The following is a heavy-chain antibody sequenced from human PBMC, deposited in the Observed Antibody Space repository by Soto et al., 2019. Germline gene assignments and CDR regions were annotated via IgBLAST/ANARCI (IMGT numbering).Heavy chain of an antibody. J-gene: IGHJ4*02. Sequence: SETLSLTCTVSGASISSGDYYWSWIRQHPGKSLEWIGYIHSSGSPFYNPSLKSRVSISVDTSKKQFSLNLKSVTAADSAVYYCVRNLPAATSEVVFDYWGQGTLVTVSS. CDR3: VRNLPAATSEVVFDY. CDR2: IHSSGSP. D-gene: IGHD2-2*01. CDR1: GASISSGDYY. V-gene: IGHV4-31*03.